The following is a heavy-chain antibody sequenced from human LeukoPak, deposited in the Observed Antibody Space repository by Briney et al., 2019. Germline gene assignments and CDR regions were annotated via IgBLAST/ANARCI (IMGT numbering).Heavy chain of an antibody. CDR2: ISYGGSVK. J-gene: IGHJ4*02. Sequence: GGSLRLSCAASGFNFSSHAMYWARQAPDKGLEWVTFISYGGSVKSYADSVRGRFTISRDNSKNTLSLQMNSLRGEDTAVYYCAKDLSEKYSLDYWGQGTLVIVSS. CDR3: AKDLSEKYSLDY. V-gene: IGHV3-30-3*02. CDR1: GFNFSSHA. D-gene: IGHD2-21*01.